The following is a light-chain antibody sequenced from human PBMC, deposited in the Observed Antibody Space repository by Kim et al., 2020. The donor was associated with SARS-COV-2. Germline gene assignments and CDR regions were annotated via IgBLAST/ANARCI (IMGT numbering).Light chain of an antibody. CDR2: AAS. V-gene: IGKV1-39*01. J-gene: IGKJ1*01. Sequence: DIQMTQSPSSLSTSVGDRVTITCRASQSISSYLNWYEQKPGKAPKLLIYAASSLQSGVPSRFSGSGSGTDFTLTISSLQPEDFATYYCQQTSSTSLTFGQGTKVDIK. CDR3: QQTSSTSLT. CDR1: QSISSY.